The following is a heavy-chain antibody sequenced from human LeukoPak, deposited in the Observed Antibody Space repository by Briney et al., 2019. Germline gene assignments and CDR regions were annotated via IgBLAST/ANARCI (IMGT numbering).Heavy chain of an antibody. CDR1: GFTFSNAW. Sequence: GGSLRLSCAASGFTFSNAWMSWVRQAPGKGLEWVGRIKSKTDGGTTDYAAPVRGRFTISRDDSKNTLYLQMNSLKTEDTAVYYCTTGLLAHYYYYAMDVWGKGTTVTVSS. D-gene: IGHD2-21*02. CDR3: TTGLLAHYYYYAMDV. J-gene: IGHJ6*04. V-gene: IGHV3-15*01. CDR2: IKSKTDGGTT.